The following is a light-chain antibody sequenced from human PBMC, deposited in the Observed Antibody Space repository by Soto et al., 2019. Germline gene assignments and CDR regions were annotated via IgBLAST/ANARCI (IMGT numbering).Light chain of an antibody. Sequence: DIQMTQSPSSLSASVGDRVTITCRASQSISSSLNWYQQKPGKAPRLLIYAASNLQSGVPSRFSGSGSGTDFTLTISSLQPEEFATYYCQQSYSTPYTFGQGTKLEIK. CDR1: QSISSS. CDR2: AAS. J-gene: IGKJ2*01. V-gene: IGKV1-39*01. CDR3: QQSYSTPYT.